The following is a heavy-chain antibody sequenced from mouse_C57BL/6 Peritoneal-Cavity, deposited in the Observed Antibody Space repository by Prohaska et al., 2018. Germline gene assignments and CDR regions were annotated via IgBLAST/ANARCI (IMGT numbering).Heavy chain of an antibody. V-gene: IGHV10-1*01. CDR1: GFSFNTYA. Sequence: EVQLVESGGGLVQPKGSLKLSCAASGFSFNTYAMKWVSPAPGKGLEWVARIRSISNKYVTYYAESVKDRFTIARDDSESILYLQMNDLKTEDTAMYYCVRQPGNFYYYAMDYWGQGTSVTVSS. D-gene: IGHD2-1*01. CDR3: VRQPGNFYYYAMDY. J-gene: IGHJ4*01. CDR2: IRSISNKYVT.